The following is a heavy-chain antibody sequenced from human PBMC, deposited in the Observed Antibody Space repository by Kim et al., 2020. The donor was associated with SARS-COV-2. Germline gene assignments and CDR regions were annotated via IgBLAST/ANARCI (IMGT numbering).Heavy chain of an antibody. CDR1: GYTFSDFG. J-gene: IGHJ4*02. Sequence: ASVKVSCKTSGYTFSDFGITWVRQVPGQGLEWMGWISTYNGNTNYVHKLQGRLTMAADTSTSTSYMELSSLTSDDTAVYFCARGAISSTGRLDYWGQGTLVTVSS. CDR2: ISTYNGNT. D-gene: IGHD2-2*02. CDR3: ARGAISSTGRLDY. V-gene: IGHV1-18*01.